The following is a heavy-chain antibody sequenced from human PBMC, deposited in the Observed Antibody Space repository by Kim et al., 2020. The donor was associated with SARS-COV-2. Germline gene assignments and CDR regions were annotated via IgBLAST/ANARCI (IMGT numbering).Heavy chain of an antibody. Sequence: GGSLRLSCVASGFTFSSFDMNWVRQAPGKGLEWVAYISGRGTNIHYADSVKGRFTVSRDNSKNSMFLQMNSLRSDDTAVFYCAREGQPDYYYGADVGGQG. CDR2: ISGRGTNI. D-gene: IGHD1-1*01. CDR3: AREGQPDYYYGADV. V-gene: IGHV3-48*03. CDR1: GFTFSSFD. J-gene: IGHJ6*02.